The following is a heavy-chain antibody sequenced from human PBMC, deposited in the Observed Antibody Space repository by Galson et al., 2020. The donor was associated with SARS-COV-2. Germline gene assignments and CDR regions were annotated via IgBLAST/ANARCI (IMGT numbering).Heavy chain of an antibody. CDR3: ARELSSCHAGTCYGMDV. J-gene: IGHJ6*02. Sequence: GESLKISCEASGYNFNNHWIGWVRQMPGKGLEWVGIIYPGDSVTRYTPAFRGQVTISADKSITTAYLQWSSLKTSDTATYYCARELSSCHAGTCYGMDVWGQGTTVTVS. CDR1: GYNFNNHW. V-gene: IGHV5-51*01. D-gene: IGHD1-7*01. CDR2: IYPGDSVT.